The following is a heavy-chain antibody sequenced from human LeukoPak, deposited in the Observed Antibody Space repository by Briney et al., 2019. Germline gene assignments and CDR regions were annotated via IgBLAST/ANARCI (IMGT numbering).Heavy chain of an antibody. V-gene: IGHV4-39*01. CDR3: ARPCSSTSCSTNWFDP. Sequence: PSETLSVTCTVSGGSISSSSYYWGWIRQPPGKGLEWIGSIYDSGSTYYNPSLKSRVTISVDTSKNQFSLKLSSVTAADTAVYYCARPCSSTSCSTNWFDPWRQGTLVTVSS. CDR1: GGSISSSSYY. CDR2: IYDSGST. J-gene: IGHJ5*02. D-gene: IGHD2-2*01.